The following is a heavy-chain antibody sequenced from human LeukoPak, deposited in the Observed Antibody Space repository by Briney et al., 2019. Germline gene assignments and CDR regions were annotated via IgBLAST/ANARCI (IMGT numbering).Heavy chain of an antibody. J-gene: IGHJ4*02. CDR1: GFTFSSYA. D-gene: IGHD1-26*01. V-gene: IGHV3-23*01. CDR2: ISYSGGST. Sequence: QAGGSLRLSCAASGFTFSSYAMSWVRQAPGKGLEWVSGISYSGGSTYYADSVKGRFTVSRDNSKNTLFLQMNSLRAEDTAVYYCARECQDKTRRSTVGAPFDFWGQGTVVTVSS. CDR3: ARECQDKTRRSTVGAPFDF.